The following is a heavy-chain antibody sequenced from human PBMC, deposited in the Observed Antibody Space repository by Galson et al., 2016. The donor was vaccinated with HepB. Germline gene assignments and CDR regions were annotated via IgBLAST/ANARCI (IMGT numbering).Heavy chain of an antibody. Sequence: SVKVSCKASGGTFSSYAISWVRQAPGQGLEWMGGIIPIFGTANYAQKFQGRVTITADESTSTAYMELSSLRSVDTAVYYCVRGANWGSGYAMDVWGQGTTATVSS. CDR3: VRGANWGSGYAMDV. CDR1: GGTFSSYA. D-gene: IGHD3-16*01. V-gene: IGHV1-69*13. CDR2: IIPIFGTA. J-gene: IGHJ6*02.